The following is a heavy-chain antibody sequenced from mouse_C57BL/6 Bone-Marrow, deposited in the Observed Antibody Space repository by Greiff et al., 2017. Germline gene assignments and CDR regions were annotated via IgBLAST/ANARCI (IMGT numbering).Heavy chain of an antibody. CDR1: GYTFTSYW. CDR2: IDPSDSYT. V-gene: IGHV1-69*01. D-gene: IGHD1-1*01. Sequence: QVQLKQPGAELVMPGASVKLSCKASGYTFTSYWMHWVKQRPGQGLEWIGEIDPSDSYTNYNQKFKGKSTLTVDKSSSTAYMQLSSLTSEDSAVYYCARNYYGSSPYSYAMDYWGQGTSVTVSS. CDR3: ARNYYGSSPYSYAMDY. J-gene: IGHJ4*01.